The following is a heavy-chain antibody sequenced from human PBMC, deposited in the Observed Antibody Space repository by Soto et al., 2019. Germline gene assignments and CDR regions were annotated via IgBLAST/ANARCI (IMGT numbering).Heavy chain of an antibody. D-gene: IGHD2-15*01. Sequence: GGSLRLSCASSGFTFNNGWMSWVRQAPGKGQEWVGRIKSRIAGGTADYSEAVQLRVSSSSGDSNGSRDLQMNSLNTEGTAVYYCTTASTQTFCDGGPCYSVDTEIRDAGGRGTPVTVSS. V-gene: IGHV3-15*01. CDR2: IKSRIAGGTA. J-gene: IGHJ5*02. CDR1: GFTFNNGW. CDR3: TTASTQTFCDGGPCYSVDTEIRDA.